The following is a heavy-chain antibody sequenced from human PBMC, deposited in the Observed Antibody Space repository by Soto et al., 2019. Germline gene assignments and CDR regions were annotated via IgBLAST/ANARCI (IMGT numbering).Heavy chain of an antibody. Sequence: ASVKGSCKVSVYTLTELFMHWVRQAPGKGLEWMGGFDPEDGETIYAQKFQGRVTMTEDTSTDTAYMELSSLRSEDTAVYYCAAPWPLWFGELSPFDYWGQGTLVTVSS. D-gene: IGHD3-10*01. CDR2: FDPEDGET. V-gene: IGHV1-24*01. J-gene: IGHJ4*02. CDR1: VYTLTELF. CDR3: AAPWPLWFGELSPFDY.